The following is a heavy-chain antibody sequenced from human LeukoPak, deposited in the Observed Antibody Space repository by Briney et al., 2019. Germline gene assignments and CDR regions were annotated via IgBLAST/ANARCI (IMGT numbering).Heavy chain of an antibody. Sequence: SETLSLTCTVSGGSISSGGYYWSWVRQHPGKGLEWIGYIYYSGSTYYNPSLKSRVTISVDTSKNQFSLKLSSVTAADTAVYYCAREGYSSSSRNFDYWGQGTLVTVSS. CDR3: AREGYSSSSRNFDY. J-gene: IGHJ4*02. D-gene: IGHD6-6*01. CDR2: IYYSGST. CDR1: GGSISSGGYY. V-gene: IGHV4-31*03.